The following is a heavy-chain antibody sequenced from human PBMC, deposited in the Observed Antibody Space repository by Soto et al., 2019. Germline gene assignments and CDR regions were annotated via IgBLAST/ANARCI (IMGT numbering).Heavy chain of an antibody. CDR1: GYTFTGYA. Sequence: WASVKVSCKASGYTFTGYAFHWVRLAPGQRLEWMGWISAGNGNTKYSQNFQGRVTITRDTSASTVNMELSSLTPEDTAVYYCARGPAPSSWYNWFDPWGQGTMVTVS. J-gene: IGHJ5*02. D-gene: IGHD6-13*01. CDR3: ARGPAPSSWYNWFDP. CDR2: ISAGNGNT. V-gene: IGHV1-3*01.